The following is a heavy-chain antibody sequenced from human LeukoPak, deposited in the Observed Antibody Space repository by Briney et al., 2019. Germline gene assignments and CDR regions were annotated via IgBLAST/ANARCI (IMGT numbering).Heavy chain of an antibody. J-gene: IGHJ4*02. V-gene: IGHV3-11*01. Sequence: PGGSLRLSCAASGFTFSDHYMYWIRQAPGKGLEWVSYISGSGSSIYYGDSVKGRFIISRDNSKNTLYLQMNSLRADDTAVYYCANRGGYNGMTRLYFDCWGQGTLVTVSS. CDR1: GFTFSDHY. CDR2: ISGSGSSI. D-gene: IGHD1-14*01. CDR3: ANRGGYNGMTRLYFDC.